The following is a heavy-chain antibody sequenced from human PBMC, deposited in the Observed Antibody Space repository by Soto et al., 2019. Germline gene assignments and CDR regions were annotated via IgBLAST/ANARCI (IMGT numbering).Heavy chain of an antibody. Sequence: PGESLKISCKGSGYRFTSYWIAWVRQMPGKGLECMGIINPDDSDTRYSPSFQGQVTISADKSINTAYLQWSSLKASDTAMYYCARHPDGDYDAMYVWGQGTPVTVSS. D-gene: IGHD4-17*01. J-gene: IGHJ6*02. CDR3: ARHPDGDYDAMYV. CDR1: GYRFTSYW. V-gene: IGHV5-51*01. CDR2: INPDDSDT.